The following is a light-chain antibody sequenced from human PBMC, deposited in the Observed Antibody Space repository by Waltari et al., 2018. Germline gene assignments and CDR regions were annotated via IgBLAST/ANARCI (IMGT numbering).Light chain of an antibody. J-gene: IGKJ4*01. CDR3: QQYDISPLT. V-gene: IGKV3-20*01. Sequence: EIVLTQSPGTLSLPPGEGATLSCRTSQTIRTTYLAWYQQKPGQAPTLLIYGTFTRATGIPDRFTGSGSGTHFSLTISSLEPEDFATYYCQQYDISPLTFGGGTKVEIK. CDR1: QTIRTTY. CDR2: GTF.